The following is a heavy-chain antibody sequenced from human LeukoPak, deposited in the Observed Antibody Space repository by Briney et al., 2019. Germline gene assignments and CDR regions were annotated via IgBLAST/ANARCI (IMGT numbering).Heavy chain of an antibody. D-gene: IGHD5-18*01. CDR3: ARAGSYSYGVLFDY. J-gene: IGHJ4*02. CDR1: GFTFSSYE. V-gene: IGHV3-48*03. CDR2: ISRSGSTI. Sequence: PGGSLRLSCAASGFTFSSYEMNWVRQAPGKGLEWVSYISRSGSTIYYADSVKGRFTISRDNAKNSLYLQMSSLRAEDTAVYYCARAGSYSYGVLFDYWGQGTLVTVSS.